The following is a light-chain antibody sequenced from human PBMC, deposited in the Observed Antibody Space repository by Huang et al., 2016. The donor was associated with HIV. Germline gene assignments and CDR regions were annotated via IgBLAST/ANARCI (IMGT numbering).Light chain of an antibody. CDR3: QQYNNWRT. CDR1: QSVSSN. CDR2: GAS. Sequence: EIVMTPSTATLSVSPGERATLSCRASQSVSSNLAWYQQKPGQAPRLLIYGASTSAPGIPARFSGSGSGTEFTLTISSLQSEDFAVYYCQQYNNWRTFGQGTKVEIK. V-gene: IGKV3-15*01. J-gene: IGKJ1*01.